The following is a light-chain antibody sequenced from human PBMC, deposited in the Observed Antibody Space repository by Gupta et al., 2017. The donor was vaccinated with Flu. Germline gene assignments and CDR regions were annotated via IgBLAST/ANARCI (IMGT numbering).Light chain of an antibody. V-gene: IGKV3-20*01. CDR3: QQYGSSPPWT. CDR2: GAS. CDR1: QSVSNNY. J-gene: IGKJ1*01. Sequence: EIVLTQSPGTLSLSPGERATLSCRASQSVSNNYLAWYQQRPGQAPRLLIYGASRRATGIPDRFSGSGSGTDFTLTISRLETEDFAVYYCQQYGSSPPWTFGQGTKVEIK.